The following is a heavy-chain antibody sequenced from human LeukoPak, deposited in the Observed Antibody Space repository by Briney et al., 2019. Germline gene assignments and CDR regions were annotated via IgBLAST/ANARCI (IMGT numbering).Heavy chain of an antibody. J-gene: IGHJ4*02. CDR2: ISYDGSNK. V-gene: IGHV3-30*18. CDR3: ANRRGGSLSLPGY. Sequence: PGRSLRLSCAASGFTFSSYGMHWVRQAPGKGLEWVAVISYDGSNKYYADSVKGRFTISRDNSKNTLYLQMNSLRAEDTAVYYCANRRGGSLSLPGYWGQGTLVTVSS. CDR1: GFTFSSYG. D-gene: IGHD2-15*01.